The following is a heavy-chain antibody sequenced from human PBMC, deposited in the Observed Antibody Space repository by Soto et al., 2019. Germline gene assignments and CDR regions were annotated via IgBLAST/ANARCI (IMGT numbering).Heavy chain of an antibody. CDR2: IYWDDDK. CDR1: GFSLSSTRMA. Sequence: QITLKESGPTLVKPTQTLTLTCTFSGFSLSSTRMAVGWIRQPPGKALEWLALIYWDDDKRYSPFLKSRLTITKDTSKNQVVLTMSTMDPVDTARYYWAHIVVAGLGYYFDYWGQGTLVTVSS. V-gene: IGHV2-5*02. J-gene: IGHJ4*02. CDR3: AHIVVAGLGYYFDY. D-gene: IGHD6-19*01.